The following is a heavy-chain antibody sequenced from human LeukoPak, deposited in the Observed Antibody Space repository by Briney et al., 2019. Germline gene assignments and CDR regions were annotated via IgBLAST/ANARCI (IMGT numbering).Heavy chain of an antibody. Sequence: KTSETLSLTCAVFGGSFSSYYWSWIRQPPGKGLEWIGEINQSGNTNYNPSLKSRVTISIDTSKNQFSLRLSSVTAADTAVYYCARDYRSCSGGGCYSNFDLWGRGTLVTVSS. D-gene: IGHD2-15*01. V-gene: IGHV4-34*01. CDR2: INQSGNT. CDR3: ARDYRSCSGGGCYSNFDL. J-gene: IGHJ2*01. CDR1: GGSFSSYY.